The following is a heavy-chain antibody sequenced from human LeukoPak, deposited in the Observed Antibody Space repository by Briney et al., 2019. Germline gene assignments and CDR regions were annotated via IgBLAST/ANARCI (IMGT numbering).Heavy chain of an antibody. D-gene: IGHD5-24*01. CDR1: GGTFSSYA. J-gene: IGHJ4*02. Sequence: ASVTVSFKGSGGTFSSYANSWVRQAPGQGIEWMGGIIPIFGTANYAQKFQGRVTITTDESTSTAYMELSSLRSEDTAVYYCARETEMATMQYYFDYWGQGTLVTVSS. CDR3: ARETEMATMQYYFDY. CDR2: IIPIFGTA. V-gene: IGHV1-69*05.